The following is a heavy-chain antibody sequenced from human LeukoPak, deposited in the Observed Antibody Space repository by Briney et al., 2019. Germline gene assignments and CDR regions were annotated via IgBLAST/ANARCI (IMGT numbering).Heavy chain of an antibody. CDR2: IYSGGST. D-gene: IGHD4-11*01. V-gene: IGHV3-53*05. J-gene: IGHJ6*02. CDR3: ARVMTTKNYYYYYGMDV. CDR1: GFTVSSNY. Sequence: QPGGSLRLSCAASGFTVSSNYMSWVRQAPGKGLEWVSVIYSGGSTYYADSVKGRFTISRDNSKNTLYLQMNSLRAEDTAVYYCARVMTTKNYYYYYGMDVWGQGTTVTVSS.